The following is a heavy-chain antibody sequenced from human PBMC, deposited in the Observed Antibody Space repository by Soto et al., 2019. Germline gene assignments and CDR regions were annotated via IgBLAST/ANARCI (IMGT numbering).Heavy chain of an antibody. V-gene: IGHV1-69*06. Sequence: SVKVSCRASGGPFSSYAISWVRQAPGQGLEWMGGIIPIFGTANYAQKFQGRVTITADKSPSTAYMELSSLRSEDTAVYYCARGPGGFGEAPPDVWGQGTTVTVSS. CDR1: GGPFSSYA. CDR3: ARGPGGFGEAPPDV. CDR2: IIPIFGTA. D-gene: IGHD3-10*01. J-gene: IGHJ6*02.